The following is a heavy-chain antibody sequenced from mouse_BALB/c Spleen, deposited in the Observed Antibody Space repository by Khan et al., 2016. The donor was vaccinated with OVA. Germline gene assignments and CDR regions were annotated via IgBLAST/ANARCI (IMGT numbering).Heavy chain of an antibody. J-gene: IGHJ2*01. V-gene: IGHV3-2*02. Sequence: VQLKESGPGLVKPSQSLSLTCTVTGYSITTDYAWNWIRQFPGNKLEWMGYISYSGNTKYNPSLKSRISITRETSKNQFFLQLKSVTTEDTARYYCARVYGGDFDYWGQGTTRTVSS. CDR3: ARVYGGDFDY. CDR1: GYSITTDYA. D-gene: IGHD1-1*01. CDR2: ISYSGNT.